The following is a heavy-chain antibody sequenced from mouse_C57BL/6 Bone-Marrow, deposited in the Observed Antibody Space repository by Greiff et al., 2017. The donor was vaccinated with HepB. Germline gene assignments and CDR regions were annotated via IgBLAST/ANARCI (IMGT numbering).Heavy chain of an antibody. D-gene: IGHD2-4*01. CDR1: GFSFNTYA. V-gene: IGHV10-1*01. CDR2: IRSKSNNYAT. J-gene: IGHJ3*01. Sequence: EVKLVESGGGLVQPKGSLKLSCAASGFSFNTYAMNWVRQAPGKGLEWVARIRSKSNNYATYYADSVKDRFTISRDDSESMLYLQMNNLKTEDTAMYYCVRQGLRRGPGFAYWGQGTLVTVAA. CDR3: VRQGLRRGPGFAY.